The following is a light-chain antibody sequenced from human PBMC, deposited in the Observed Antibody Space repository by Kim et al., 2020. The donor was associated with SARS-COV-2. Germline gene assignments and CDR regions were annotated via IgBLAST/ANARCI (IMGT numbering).Light chain of an antibody. CDR2: EVS. J-gene: IGLJ2*01. CDR3: SSYAGSNIVV. Sequence: QSALTQPPSASVSPGQSVTISCTGTSSDVGGHNYVSWYQQHPGKAPKLLIYEVSERPSGVPDRFSGSKSGNTASLTVSGLQSEDEADYYCSSYAGSNIVVFGGGTQLTVL. V-gene: IGLV2-8*01. CDR1: SSDVGGHNY.